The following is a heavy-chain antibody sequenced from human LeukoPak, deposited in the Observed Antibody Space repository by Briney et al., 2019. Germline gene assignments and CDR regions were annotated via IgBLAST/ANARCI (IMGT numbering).Heavy chain of an antibody. CDR3: ARGIVVVPAALSYNWFDP. Sequence: SETLSLTCAVYGGSFSGYYWSCIRQPPGKGLEWIGEINHSGSTNYNPSLKSRVTISVDTSKNQFSLKLSPVTAADTAVYYCARGIVVVPAALSYNWFDPWGQGTLVTVSS. J-gene: IGHJ5*02. CDR1: GGSFSGYY. V-gene: IGHV4-34*01. D-gene: IGHD2-2*01. CDR2: INHSGST.